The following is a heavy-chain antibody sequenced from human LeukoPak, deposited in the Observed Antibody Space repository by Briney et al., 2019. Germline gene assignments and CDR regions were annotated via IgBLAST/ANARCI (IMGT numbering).Heavy chain of an antibody. CDR1: GFTFSSYS. Sequence: GGSLRLSCAASGFTFSSYSMNWVRQAPGKGLEWVSSISSSSYIYYADSVKGRFTISRDNAKNSLYLQMNSLRAEDTAVYYCARDPDTVTTPYWYFDLWGRGTLVTVSS. D-gene: IGHD4-17*01. CDR2: ISSSSYI. CDR3: ARDPDTVTTPYWYFDL. V-gene: IGHV3-21*01. J-gene: IGHJ2*01.